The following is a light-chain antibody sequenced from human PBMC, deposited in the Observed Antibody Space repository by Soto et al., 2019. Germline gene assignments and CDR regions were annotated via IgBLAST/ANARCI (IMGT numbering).Light chain of an antibody. V-gene: IGKV3-20*01. CDR2: GAS. J-gene: IGKJ1*01. CDR1: QSVSSSY. Sequence: EIVLTQSTGTLSLSPGERATLSCRASQSVSSSYLAWYQQKPGQAPRLLIYGASSRATGIPDRFSGSGSGTDFTRTISRLEPEDFAVYYCQQYGSSPWTFGQGTKVEIK. CDR3: QQYGSSPWT.